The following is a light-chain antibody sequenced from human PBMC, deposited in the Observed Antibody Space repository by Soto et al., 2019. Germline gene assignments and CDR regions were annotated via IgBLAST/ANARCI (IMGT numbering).Light chain of an antibody. CDR2: EVN. CDR1: SSDVGSYDL. J-gene: IGLJ2*01. Sequence: QSVLTRPASVSGSPGQSITISCTGTSSDVGSYDLVSWYQHHSGKAPKIIIYEVNKRPSGISDRFSGSKSGNTASLTISGLQAEDEADYFCCSFVRTNGLLFGGGTKVTVL. CDR3: CSFVRTNGLL. V-gene: IGLV2-23*02.